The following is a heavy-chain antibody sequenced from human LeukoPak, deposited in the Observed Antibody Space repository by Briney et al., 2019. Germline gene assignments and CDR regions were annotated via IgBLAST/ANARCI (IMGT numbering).Heavy chain of an antibody. J-gene: IGHJ4*02. Sequence: GGSLRLSCAASGFTVSSNHMSWVRQAPGKGLEWVSVIYSGGSTYYADSVKGRFTISRDNSKNTLYLQMNSLRAEDTAVYYCARELVTAEAILDYWGQGTLVTVSS. V-gene: IGHV3-53*01. CDR3: ARELVTAEAILDY. CDR1: GFTVSSNH. D-gene: IGHD2-21*02. CDR2: IYSGGST.